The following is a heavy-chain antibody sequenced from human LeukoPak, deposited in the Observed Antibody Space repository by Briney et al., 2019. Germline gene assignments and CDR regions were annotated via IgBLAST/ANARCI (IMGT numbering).Heavy chain of an antibody. D-gene: IGHD4-17*01. V-gene: IGHV5-10-1*01. Sequence: GESLRISCKGAGYSFTSYWISWVRRMPGKGVEWMRRIDPSDSYTNYSPSFQGHVTISADKSISTAYLQWSSLKASDTAMYYCARHEVSTVTTVGAFDLWGQGTMVTVSS. CDR2: IDPSDSYT. J-gene: IGHJ3*01. CDR1: GYSFTSYW. CDR3: ARHEVSTVTTVGAFDL.